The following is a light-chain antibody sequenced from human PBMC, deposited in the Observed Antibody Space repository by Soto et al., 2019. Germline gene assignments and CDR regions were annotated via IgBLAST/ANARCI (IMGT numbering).Light chain of an antibody. Sequence: EIVLTQSPGTLSLSPGARATLSFRASQSVAGSYLAWYQQKPGQSPRVLINGASSRATGIPDRFSGSGSGTDFTLNISRPAPEDFVVYYCQQYGSSPYTCGQATKLEIK. J-gene: IGKJ2*01. V-gene: IGKV3-20*01. CDR3: QQYGSSPYT. CDR1: QSVAGSY. CDR2: GAS.